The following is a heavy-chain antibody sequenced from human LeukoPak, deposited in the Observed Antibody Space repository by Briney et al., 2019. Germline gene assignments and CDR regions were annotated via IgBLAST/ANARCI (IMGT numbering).Heavy chain of an antibody. Sequence: PGGSLRLSCAASGFTFDDYAMHWVRQAPGKGLEWVSLISWDGGSTYYADSVKGRFTISRDNSKNSLYLQMNSLRAEDTALYYCAKGAAHYDFWSGYRVAEYFQHWGQGTLVTVSS. J-gene: IGHJ1*01. CDR2: ISWDGGST. D-gene: IGHD3-3*01. V-gene: IGHV3-43D*03. CDR1: GFTFDDYA. CDR3: AKGAAHYDFWSGYRVAEYFQH.